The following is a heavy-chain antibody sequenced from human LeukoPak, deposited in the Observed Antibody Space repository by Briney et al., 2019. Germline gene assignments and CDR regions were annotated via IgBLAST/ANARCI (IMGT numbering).Heavy chain of an antibody. CDR2: IIPIFGTA. CDR1: GGTFSSYA. J-gene: IGHJ5*02. CDR3: ARARRHGNKLGYCNGGSCIYNQANWFDP. V-gene: IGHV1-69*05. Sequence: SVKVSCKASGGTFSSYAINWVRQAPGQGLEWMGGIIPIFGTANYAQRFQGRVTITTDESTSTAYMELSSLTSEDTAVYYCARARRHGNKLGYCNGGSCIYNQANWFDPWGQGTLVTVSS. D-gene: IGHD2-15*01.